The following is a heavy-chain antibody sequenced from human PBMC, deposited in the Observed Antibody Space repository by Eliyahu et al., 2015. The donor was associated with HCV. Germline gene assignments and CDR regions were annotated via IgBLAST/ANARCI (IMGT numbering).Heavy chain of an antibody. CDR1: GGTFSSYT. V-gene: IGHV1-69*02. D-gene: IGHD3-22*01. CDR3: ARTDDSSGYPLYGMDV. J-gene: IGHJ6*02. CDR2: IIPILGIA. Sequence: EVKKPGSSVKVSCKASGGTFSSYTISWVRQAPGQGLEWMGRIIPILGIANYAQKFQGRVTITADKSHSTAHMELSSPRSEDTAVYYCARTDDSSGYPLYGMDVWGQGTTVTVSS.